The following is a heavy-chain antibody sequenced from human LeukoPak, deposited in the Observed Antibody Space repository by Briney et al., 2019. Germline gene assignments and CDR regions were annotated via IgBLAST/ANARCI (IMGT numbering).Heavy chain of an antibody. J-gene: IGHJ4*02. D-gene: IGHD2-15*01. CDR3: ARGPIVVRYYFDY. Sequence: ASVKVSCKASGYTFTSYGISWVRQAPGQGLEWMGWISAYNGNTNYAQKFQGRVTITADESTSTAYMELSSLRSEDTAVYYCARGPIVVRYYFDYWGQGTLVTVSS. CDR1: GYTFTSYG. CDR2: ISAYNGNT. V-gene: IGHV1-18*01.